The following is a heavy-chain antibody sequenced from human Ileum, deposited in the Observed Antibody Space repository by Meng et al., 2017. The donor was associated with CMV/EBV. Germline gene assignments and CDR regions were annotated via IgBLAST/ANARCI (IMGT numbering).Heavy chain of an antibody. CDR1: GFTFSSYW. J-gene: IGHJ6*02. CDR2: IKQDGSEK. Sequence: GESLKISCAASGFTFSSYWMSWVRQAPGKGLEWVANIKQDGSEKYYVDSVKGRFTISRDNAKNSLYLQMNSLRAEDTAVYYCARVVGLTYYYYGMDVWGQGTTVTVSS. D-gene: IGHD4/OR15-4a*01. CDR3: ARVVGLTYYYYGMDV. V-gene: IGHV3-7*01.